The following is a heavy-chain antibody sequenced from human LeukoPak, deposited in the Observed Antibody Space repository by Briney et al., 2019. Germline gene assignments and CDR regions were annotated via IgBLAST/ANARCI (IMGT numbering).Heavy chain of an antibody. V-gene: IGHV3-21*01. CDR3: AKDSVRFGGSDI. CDR1: GLTFSNYN. J-gene: IGHJ3*02. Sequence: GGSLRLSCAASGLTFSNYNMNWVRQAPGKAMDWVSSITSSGTYIFYADSVKGRFTISRDNAKNSLYLQMDSLGPEDTAVYYCAKDSVRFGGSDIWGQGTMVTVSS. CDR2: ITSSGTYI. D-gene: IGHD2-15*01.